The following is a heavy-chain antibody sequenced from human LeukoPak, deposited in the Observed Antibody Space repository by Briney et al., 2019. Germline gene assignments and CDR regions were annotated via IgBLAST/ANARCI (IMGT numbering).Heavy chain of an antibody. J-gene: IGHJ3*02. CDR1: GFTFDDYA. CDR2: IDWNSGNI. V-gene: IGHV3-9*01. CDR3: ARVYCSGGSCPFRAFDI. D-gene: IGHD2-15*01. Sequence: PGGSLRLSCAASGFTFDDYAMHWVRQAPGKGLEWVSSIDWNSGNIGYADSVKGRFTISRDNAKNSLYLQMNSLRAEDTAVYYCARVYCSGGSCPFRAFDIWGQGTMVTASS.